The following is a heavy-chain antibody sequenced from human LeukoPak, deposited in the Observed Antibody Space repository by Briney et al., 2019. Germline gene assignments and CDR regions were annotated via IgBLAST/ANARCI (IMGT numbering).Heavy chain of an antibody. Sequence: LRLSCAASGFTFSDYNMRWIRQAPGKGLEWIGYIYYSGSTNYNPSLKSRVTISVDTSKNQFSLKLSSVTAADTAVYYCARDRFDDSSGYYYHYYYYMDVWGKGTTVTVSS. CDR1: GFTFSDYN. J-gene: IGHJ6*03. CDR3: ARDRFDDSSGYYYHYYYYMDV. D-gene: IGHD3-22*01. CDR2: IYYSGST. V-gene: IGHV4-59*12.